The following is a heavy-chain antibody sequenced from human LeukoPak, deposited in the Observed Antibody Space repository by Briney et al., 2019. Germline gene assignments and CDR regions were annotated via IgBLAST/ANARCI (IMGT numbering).Heavy chain of an antibody. CDR2: IIPIFGTA. D-gene: IGHD6-13*01. CDR3: AILGYSSSWYGDY. Sequence: GASVTVSCKASGGTFSSYAISWVRQAPGQGLEWMGGIIPIFGTANYAQKFQGRVTITADKSTSTAYMELSSLRSEDTAVYYCAILGYSSSWYGDYWGQGTLVTVSS. J-gene: IGHJ4*02. CDR1: GGTFSSYA. V-gene: IGHV1-69*06.